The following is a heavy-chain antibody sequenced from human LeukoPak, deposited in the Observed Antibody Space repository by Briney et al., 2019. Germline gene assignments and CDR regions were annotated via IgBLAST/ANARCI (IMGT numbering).Heavy chain of an antibody. CDR2: IYYSGST. V-gene: IGHV4-59*01. CDR3: ASSWGIVVALDY. CDR1: GGSISSYY. Sequence: PSETLSLTCTVSGGSISSYYWSWIRQPPGKGLEWIGYIYYSGSTNYNPSLKSRVTISVDTSKNQFSLKLSSVTAADTAVYYCASSWGIVVALDYWGQGTLVTVSS. J-gene: IGHJ4*02. D-gene: IGHD3-22*01.